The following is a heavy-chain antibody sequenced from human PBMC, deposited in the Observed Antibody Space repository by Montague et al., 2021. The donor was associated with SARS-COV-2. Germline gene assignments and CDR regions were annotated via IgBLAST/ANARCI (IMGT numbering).Heavy chain of an antibody. Sequence: CAISGDSVSSNIAAWYWIRQSPSRGLEWLGRTYYRSKWYNDYAVSVRSRRTISPDTSKNQFSLQLNSVTPEDTAVYYCTQERGPGRTTWHYFDYWGQGTLVTVSS. CDR3: TQERGPGRTTWHYFDY. V-gene: IGHV6-1*01. D-gene: IGHD1-14*01. J-gene: IGHJ4*02. CDR1: GDSVSSNIAA. CDR2: TYYRSKWYN.